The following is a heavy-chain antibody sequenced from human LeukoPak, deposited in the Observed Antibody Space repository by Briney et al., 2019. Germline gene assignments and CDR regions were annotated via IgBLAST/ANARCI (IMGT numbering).Heavy chain of an antibody. J-gene: IGHJ4*02. D-gene: IGHD3-16*02. V-gene: IGHV4-34*01. CDR2: INHSGST. Sequence: PSETLSLTCAVYGGSFSGYYWSWIRQPPGKGLEWIGEINHSGSTNYNPSLKSRVTISVDTSKNQFSLKLSSVTAADTAVYYCARAPYVWGCYRYMMDYWGQGTLVTVSS. CDR3: ARAPYVWGCYRYMMDY. CDR1: GGSFSGYY.